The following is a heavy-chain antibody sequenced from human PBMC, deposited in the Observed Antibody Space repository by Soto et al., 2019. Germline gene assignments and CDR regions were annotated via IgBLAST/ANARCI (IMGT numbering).Heavy chain of an antibody. D-gene: IGHD6-19*01. CDR1: GFTFSSYG. CDR2: ISYDGSNK. Sequence: QVQLVESGGGVVQPGRSLRLSCAASGFTFSSYGMHWVRQAPGKGLEWVAVISYDGSNKYYADSVKGRFTISRDNSKNTLYLQMNSLRAEDTAVYYCATTPSVAVAGTTNDYWGQGTLVTVSS. CDR3: ATTPSVAVAGTTNDY. V-gene: IGHV3-30*03. J-gene: IGHJ4*02.